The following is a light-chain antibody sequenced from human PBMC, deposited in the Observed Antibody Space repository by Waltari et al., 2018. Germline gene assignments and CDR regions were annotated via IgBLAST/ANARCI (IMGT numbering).Light chain of an antibody. CDR1: NSDVGAYNY. V-gene: IGLV2-11*01. J-gene: IGLJ1*01. CDR2: DVN. Sequence: QSALTQPRSVSGSPGQSVTISCTGTNSDVGAYNYVSWYQQHPGKAPKLIIFDVNKRPSGFPDPFFGSKSGDTASLAISGLQADDEADYYCCSYAGNYGFVFGTATKVTVL. CDR3: CSYAGNYGFV.